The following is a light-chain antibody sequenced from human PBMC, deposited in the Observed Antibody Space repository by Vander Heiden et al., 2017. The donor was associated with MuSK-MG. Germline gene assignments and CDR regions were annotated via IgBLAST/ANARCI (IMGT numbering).Light chain of an antibody. CDR2: EVS. V-gene: IGLV2-23*02. CDR3: CSYADSSTVG. CDR1: SSDVGSYNL. J-gene: IGLJ2*01. Sequence: QSALTQPAPVSGSPGQSITFSCTGTSSDVGSYNLVSWYQQHPGKAPIFIIYEVSKRPSGVSNRFSGSKSGNTASLTISGLQAEDEADYYCCSYADSSTVGLGGGTKLTVL.